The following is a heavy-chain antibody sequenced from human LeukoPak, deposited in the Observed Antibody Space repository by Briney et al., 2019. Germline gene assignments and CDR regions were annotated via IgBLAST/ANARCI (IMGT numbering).Heavy chain of an antibody. Sequence: GGSLRLSCAASGFTFSSYGMHWVRQAPGKGLEWVAVISYDGSNKYYADSVKGRFTISRDNSKNTLYLQMNSLRAEDTAVYYCARSEQLRLGELRLPDYWGQGTLVTVSS. CDR2: ISYDGSNK. CDR1: GFTFSSYG. J-gene: IGHJ4*02. V-gene: IGHV3-30*03. CDR3: ARSEQLRLGELRLPDY. D-gene: IGHD3-16*01.